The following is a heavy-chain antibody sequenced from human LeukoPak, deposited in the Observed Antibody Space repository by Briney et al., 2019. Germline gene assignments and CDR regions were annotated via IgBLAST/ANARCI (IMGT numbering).Heavy chain of an antibody. CDR3: AKDQPPYYYDSSGYYLTT. CDR2: ISATGRST. J-gene: IGHJ5*02. Sequence: GGSLRLSCAASGFTVSSNYMSWVRQAPGKGLEWVSAISATGRSTYYADSVKGRLTISRDNSRNTLYLQMNSLRAEDTAVYYCAKDQPPYYYDSSGYYLTTWGQGTLVTVSS. V-gene: IGHV3-23*01. CDR1: GFTVSSNY. D-gene: IGHD3-22*01.